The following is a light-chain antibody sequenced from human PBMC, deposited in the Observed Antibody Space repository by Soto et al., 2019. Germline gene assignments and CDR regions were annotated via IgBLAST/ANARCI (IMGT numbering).Light chain of an antibody. CDR1: QSFTTF. Sequence: DIHMTQSPSTLSASVGDRVTITCRASQSFTTFLAWYQQKPGKAPKLLISKASSLESEVPSRFSGSGSGTEFTLTISSLQPDDLATYYCQQYNTYPWTFGQGTKVEI. CDR2: KAS. CDR3: QQYNTYPWT. J-gene: IGKJ1*01. V-gene: IGKV1-5*03.